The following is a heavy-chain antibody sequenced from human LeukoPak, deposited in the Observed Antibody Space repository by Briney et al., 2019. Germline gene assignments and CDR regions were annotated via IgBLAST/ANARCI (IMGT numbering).Heavy chain of an antibody. D-gene: IGHD3-22*01. CDR1: GYTFTNYG. CDR2: ISGYSSNT. Sequence: ASVKVSCKASGYTFTNYGISWVRQAPGQGLEWMGWISGYSSNTNYAQKFQGRVTMTTDTSTSTAYMELRSLRSDDTAVYYCARGSAFDSSGSYSPNNHFDHWGQGSLVTVSS. J-gene: IGHJ4*02. V-gene: IGHV1-18*01. CDR3: ARGSAFDSSGSYSPNNHFDH.